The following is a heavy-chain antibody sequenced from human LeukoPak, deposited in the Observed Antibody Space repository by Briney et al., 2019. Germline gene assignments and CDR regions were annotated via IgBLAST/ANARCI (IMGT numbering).Heavy chain of an antibody. D-gene: IGHD3-10*01. CDR2: IIPIFGPA. V-gene: IGHV1-69*13. Sequence: SVKVSCKPSGGTFSRFAISWVRLAPGQGLEWMGGIIPIFGPANYAQKFQGRVTITADESTSTAYMELSSLRSEDTALYYCAKSTYYYGSGEGSNYWYFDLWGRGTLVTVSS. J-gene: IGHJ2*01. CDR3: AKSTYYYGSGEGSNYWYFDL. CDR1: GGTFSRFA.